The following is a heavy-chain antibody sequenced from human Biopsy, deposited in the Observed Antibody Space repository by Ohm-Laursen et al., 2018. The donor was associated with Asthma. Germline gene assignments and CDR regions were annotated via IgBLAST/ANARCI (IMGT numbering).Heavy chain of an antibody. Sequence: SLRLSCAASGFTFGDYWMSWVRQVPGKGLARVADIDHDGSEKNHVDSPKGRFTISRDNDKNSLYLQMNSLRAEDTAVYYCARTFHFWSPYHAEHYQLWGQGTLVTVSS. CDR3: ARTFHFWSPYHAEHYQL. D-gene: IGHD3-3*02. V-gene: IGHV3-7*01. CDR1: GFTFGDYW. CDR2: IDHDGSEK. J-gene: IGHJ1*01.